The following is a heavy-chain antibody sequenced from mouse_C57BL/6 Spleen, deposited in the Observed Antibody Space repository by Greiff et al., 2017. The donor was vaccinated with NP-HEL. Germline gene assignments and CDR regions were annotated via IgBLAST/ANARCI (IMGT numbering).Heavy chain of an antibody. CDR1: GYTFTNYW. CDR2: IYPGGGYT. Sequence: QVQLKDSGAELVRPGTSVKMSCKASGYTFTNYWIGWAKQRPGHGLEWIGDIYPGGGYTNYNEKFKGKATLTADKSSSTAYMQFSSLTSEDSAIYYCARGNYGSSYYFDYWGQGTTLTVSS. V-gene: IGHV1-63*01. CDR3: ARGNYGSSYYFDY. D-gene: IGHD1-1*01. J-gene: IGHJ2*01.